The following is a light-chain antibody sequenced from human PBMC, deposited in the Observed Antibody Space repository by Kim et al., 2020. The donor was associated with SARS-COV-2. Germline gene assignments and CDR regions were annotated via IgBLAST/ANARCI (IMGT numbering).Light chain of an antibody. J-gene: IGLJ1*01. CDR2: YDS. CDR3: QVWDSSSDHYV. Sequence: APGKSARITCGGDNMGSKRVHWYQQKPGPAPVLVIYYDSDRPSGIPERFSGSNSGNTATLTISRVEAGDEADYYCQVWDSSSDHYVFGTGTKVTVL. CDR1: NMGSKR. V-gene: IGLV3-21*04.